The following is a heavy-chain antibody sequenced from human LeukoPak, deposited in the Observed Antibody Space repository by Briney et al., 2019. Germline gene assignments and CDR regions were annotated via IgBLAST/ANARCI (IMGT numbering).Heavy chain of an antibody. V-gene: IGHV1-8*01. CDR2: MNPNTGNT. CDR3: ARFLRAPLNRGGPANYYMDV. CDR1: GYTFSNYD. Sequence: ASVKVSCKASGYTFSNYDINWVRQATGQGLEWMGWMNPNTGNTGYAQKFQGRVSMTRNTSTSTAYMELSSLTSEDTAVYYCARFLRAPLNRGGPANYYMDVWGKGTTVTISS. J-gene: IGHJ6*03. D-gene: IGHD3-10*01.